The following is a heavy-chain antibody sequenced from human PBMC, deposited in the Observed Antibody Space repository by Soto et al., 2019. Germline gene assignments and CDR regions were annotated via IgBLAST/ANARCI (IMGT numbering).Heavy chain of an antibody. V-gene: IGHV1-69*01. J-gene: IGHJ4*02. CDR2: IIPIFNTP. CDR3: ASRPRNGYNR. D-gene: IGHD5-12*01. Sequence: QVQLVQSGAELKKPGSSVKVSCKSSGGTFSNYAVSWVRQVPGQGLEWMGGIIPIFNTPNYAQKLQGRVTFTADESTGPAYMELSSLRSEDTAVYYCASRPRNGYNRWGQGTLVTVSS. CDR1: GGTFSNYA.